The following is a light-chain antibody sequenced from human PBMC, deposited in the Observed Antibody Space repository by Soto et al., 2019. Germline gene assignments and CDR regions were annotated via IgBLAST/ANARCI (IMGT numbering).Light chain of an antibody. CDR3: QQANSPPLT. CDR1: ERINTY. CDR2: AAS. J-gene: IGKJ4*01. Sequence: DIQMTQSPSSVSASVGDRVTITCRASERINTYLAWYQQQPGKAPKLLIYAASSLQSGVPSRFSGSGSGTEFTLTISNLPPEDFATYYCQQANSPPLTFGGGTKVEIK. V-gene: IGKV1-12*01.